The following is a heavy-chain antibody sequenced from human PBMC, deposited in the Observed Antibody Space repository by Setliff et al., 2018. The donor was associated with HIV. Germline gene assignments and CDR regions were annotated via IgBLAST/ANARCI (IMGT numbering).Heavy chain of an antibody. CDR3: ARHPPHDSTWPYYYYGMDV. V-gene: IGHV4-4*09. CDR1: GGSINSYY. Sequence: SETLSLTCTVSGGSINSYYWSWIRQPPGKGLGWIGYIYATGSTNYNPSLKGRVTVSVDTAKNQFSLRLSSVTAADTAVYYCARHPPHDSTWPYYYYGMDVWGQGTTVTVSS. D-gene: IGHD6-13*01. J-gene: IGHJ6*02. CDR2: IYATGST.